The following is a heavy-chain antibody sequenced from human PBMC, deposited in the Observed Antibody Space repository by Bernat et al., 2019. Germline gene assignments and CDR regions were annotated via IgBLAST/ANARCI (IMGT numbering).Heavy chain of an antibody. Sequence: EVLLVESGGGLVQPGGSLRLSCAASGFTFTYYWMHWVRQAPGKGLVWVSRINNDGSDTIYADSVKGRFTLSRDNAKNTLYLQMNSLRVEDTAVYYCARGGWSHGFDIWGQGTMVTVSS. CDR3: ARGGWSHGFDI. J-gene: IGHJ3*02. CDR1: GFTFTYYW. CDR2: INNDGSDT. V-gene: IGHV3-74*01. D-gene: IGHD3-3*01.